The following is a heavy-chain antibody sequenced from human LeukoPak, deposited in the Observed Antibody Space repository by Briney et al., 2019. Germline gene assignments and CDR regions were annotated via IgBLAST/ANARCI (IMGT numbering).Heavy chain of an antibody. J-gene: IGHJ6*03. CDR1: GDSISTSKSY. Sequence: SDTLSLTCTVSGDSISTSKSYWGWIRQPPLKGLEWIGSIYYTGNTYYNASLKSRVTISVDTSKNQFSLNLTSVTAADTAVYYCGRVILTYSRGFYSYYMDVWGKGTTVIVSS. D-gene: IGHD6-13*01. CDR2: IYYTGNT. V-gene: IGHV4-39*02. CDR3: GRVILTYSRGFYSYYMDV.